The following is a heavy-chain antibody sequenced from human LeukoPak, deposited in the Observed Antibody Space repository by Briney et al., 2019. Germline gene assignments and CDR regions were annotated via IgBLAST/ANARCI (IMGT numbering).Heavy chain of an antibody. CDR2: IIPIFGTV. D-gene: IGHD2-2*02. V-gene: IGHV1-69*13. J-gene: IGHJ4*02. CDR1: GGTFSNYA. CDR3: ARDQNGVVVPAAIQDY. Sequence: VASVKVSCKASGGTFSNYAISWVRQAPGQGLEWMGGIIPIFGTVNYAQRFLGRVTITADESTSTAYMELSRLRSDDTAVYYCARDQNGVVVPAAIQDYWGQGTLVTVSS.